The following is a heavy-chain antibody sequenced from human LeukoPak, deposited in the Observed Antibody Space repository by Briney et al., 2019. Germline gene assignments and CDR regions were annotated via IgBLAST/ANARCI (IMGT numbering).Heavy chain of an antibody. D-gene: IGHD2-2*01. Sequence: GASLRLSCAASGFTFSSYAMSWVRQAPGKGLVWVSAISGSGGSTYYADSVKGRFTISRDNSKNTLYLQMNSLRAEDTAVYYCAKDDCSSTSCYYFGEYYFDYWGQGTLVTVSS. CDR3: AKDDCSSTSCYYFGEYYFDY. CDR2: ISGSGGST. J-gene: IGHJ4*02. V-gene: IGHV3-23*01. CDR1: GFTFSSYA.